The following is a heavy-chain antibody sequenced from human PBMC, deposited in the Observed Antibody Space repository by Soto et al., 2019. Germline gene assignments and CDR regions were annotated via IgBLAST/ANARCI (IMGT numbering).Heavy chain of an antibody. CDR3: AGQAGSRGWFYFDN. Sequence: QLQLVQSGAEVKRPGASVKVSCKASGDSFNSDYVHWVRQAPGQGPEWMGLINPSGEGAVYAEEFQGRLTLTRDTSTRTVNMELRSLRNQDTAMYFCAGQAGSRGWFYFDNWGQGTQVTVSS. CDR2: INPSGEGA. D-gene: IGHD6-19*01. CDR1: GDSFNSDY. V-gene: IGHV1-46*02. J-gene: IGHJ4*02.